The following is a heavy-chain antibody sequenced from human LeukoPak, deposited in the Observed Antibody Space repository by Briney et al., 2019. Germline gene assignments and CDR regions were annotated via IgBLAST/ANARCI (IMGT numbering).Heavy chain of an antibody. J-gene: IGHJ6*03. V-gene: IGHV3-53*01. D-gene: IGHD2-21*01. Sequence: GGSLRLSCAASGFTFSSYWMSWVRQAPGKGLEWVSVIYSGGSTYYADSVKGRFTISRDNAKNSLYLQMNSLRAEDTAVYYSAKDLFRGRSYPIARNYYYYMDVWGKGTTVTVSS. CDR2: IYSGGST. CDR3: AKDLFRGRSYPIARNYYYYMDV. CDR1: GFTFSSYW.